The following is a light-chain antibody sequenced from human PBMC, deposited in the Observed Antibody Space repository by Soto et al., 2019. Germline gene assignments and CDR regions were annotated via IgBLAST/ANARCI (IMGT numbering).Light chain of an antibody. V-gene: IGKV1-5*02. CDR2: DAS. CDR1: QSISTL. CDR3: QHSWT. Sequence: DIEMTQSPSTLSASVGDRVTIIWGASQSISTLFAWYQLKPGEAPKLLIYDASTLEGGVPSRFSGIGSGTEFTLPISGLQHDDFATYSCQHSWTFGHGTKVDIK. J-gene: IGKJ1*01.